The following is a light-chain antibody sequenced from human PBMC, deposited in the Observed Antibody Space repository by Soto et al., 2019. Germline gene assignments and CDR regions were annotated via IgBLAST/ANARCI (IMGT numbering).Light chain of an antibody. J-gene: IGKJ1*01. CDR2: GAS. Sequence: EIVMTQPPATLSVSTGERATLSCGASQSVSSDLAWYHQKPGQAPRLLIYGASTRATGIPARFSGSGSGTEFTLTINSLQSEDFAVYYCQQYNNWPRTFGQRTKVDIK. CDR3: QQYNNWPRT. V-gene: IGKV3-15*01. CDR1: QSVSSD.